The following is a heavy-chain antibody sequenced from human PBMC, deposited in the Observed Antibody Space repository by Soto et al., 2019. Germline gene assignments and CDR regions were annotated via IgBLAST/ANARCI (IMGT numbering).Heavy chain of an antibody. V-gene: IGHV4-39*01. CDR1: GGSISSSSYY. CDR3: ARPRDYGDYFDY. Sequence: LSLTCTVSGGSISSSSYYWGWIRQPPGKGLEWIGSIYYSGSTYYNLSLKSRVTISVDTSKNQFSLKLSSVTAADTAVYYCARPRDYGDYFDYWGQGTLVTVSS. J-gene: IGHJ4*02. D-gene: IGHD4-17*01. CDR2: IYYSGST.